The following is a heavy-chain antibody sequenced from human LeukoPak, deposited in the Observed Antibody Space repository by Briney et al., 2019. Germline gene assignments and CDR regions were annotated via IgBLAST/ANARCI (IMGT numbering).Heavy chain of an antibody. D-gene: IGHD3-10*01. J-gene: IGHJ4*02. CDR3: AKDLGGEGGSGFPGQ. V-gene: IGHV3-23*01. Sequence: GGSLRLSCAACGFSFSSYSMSWVRQAPGKGLEWVSAISGSGADTYYTDPVKGRFTISRDNSKTTLFLQMNSLRAEDTAIYYCAKDLGGEGGSGFPGQWGQGTLVTVSS. CDR1: GFSFSSYS. CDR2: ISGSGADT.